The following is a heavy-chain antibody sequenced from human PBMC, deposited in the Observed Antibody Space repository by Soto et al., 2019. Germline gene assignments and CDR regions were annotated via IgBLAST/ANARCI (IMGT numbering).Heavy chain of an antibody. CDR1: GFIFDDYA. D-gene: IGHD6-13*01. Sequence: EVQLVESGGGLLQPGRSLRLSCVASGFIFDDYAMYWIRQAPGKGLEWVSAINWNGRTTAYADSVKGRFTISRDNAKNSLYLQMSSLRLDDTAFYYCAKGGCAALIAAAVTDNWFDPWGQGTQVSVSS. V-gene: IGHV3-9*01. J-gene: IGHJ5*02. CDR3: AKGGCAALIAAAVTDNWFDP. CDR2: INWNGRTT.